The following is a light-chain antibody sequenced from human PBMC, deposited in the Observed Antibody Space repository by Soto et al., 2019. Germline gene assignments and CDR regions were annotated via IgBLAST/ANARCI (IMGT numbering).Light chain of an antibody. J-gene: IGKJ4*01. CDR3: QQRNNWPPAT. CDR2: EAS. CDR1: QSVGRH. V-gene: IGKV3-11*01. Sequence: EIVLTQSPATLSLSPGERATLSCRASQSVGRHLAWYQRKPGQAPRLLIYEASNRATGVPARFSGSGSGTDFTLSISSLEPEDFAVYYCQQRNNWPPATFGGGTKVEIK.